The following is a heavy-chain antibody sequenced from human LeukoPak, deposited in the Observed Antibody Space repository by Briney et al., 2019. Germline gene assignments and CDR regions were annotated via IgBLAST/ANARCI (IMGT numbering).Heavy chain of an antibody. V-gene: IGHV4-59*01. CDR1: GGSISSYY. CDR3: AREIAYCGGDCYSAHWFDP. Sequence: PSETLSLTCTVSGGSISSYYWSWIRQPPGKGLEWIGYIYYSGSTNYNTSLKSRVTISVDTSKNQFSLKLSSVTAADTAVYYCAREIAYCGGDCYSAHWFDPWGQGTLVTVSS. J-gene: IGHJ5*02. CDR2: IYYSGST. D-gene: IGHD2-21*01.